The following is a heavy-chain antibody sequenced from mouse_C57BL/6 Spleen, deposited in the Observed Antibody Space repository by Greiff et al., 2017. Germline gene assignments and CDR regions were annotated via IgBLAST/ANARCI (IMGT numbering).Heavy chain of an antibody. CDR1: GYSITSGYY. Sequence: VQLQQSGPGLVKPSQSLSLTCSVTGYSITSGYYWNWIRQFPGNKLEWMGYISYDGSNNYNPSLKNRISITRDTSKNQFFLKLNSVTTEDTATYYCARERGTWYFDVWGTGTTVTVSS. D-gene: IGHD3-1*01. V-gene: IGHV3-6*01. CDR2: ISYDGSN. CDR3: ARERGTWYFDV. J-gene: IGHJ1*03.